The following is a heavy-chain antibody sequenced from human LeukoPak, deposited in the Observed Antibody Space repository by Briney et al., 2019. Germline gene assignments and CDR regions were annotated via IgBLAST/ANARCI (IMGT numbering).Heavy chain of an antibody. CDR2: ISGSGGST. CDR3: AKPGSSSAPGAYYDY. Sequence: GGSLRLSCAASGFTFSTYAMTWVRQAPGKGLEWVSAISGSGGSTYYADSVKGRFTISRDNSKNTLYLQMNSLRAEDTAVYYCAKPGSSSAPGAYYDYWGQGTLVTVSS. CDR1: GFTFSTYA. J-gene: IGHJ4*02. V-gene: IGHV3-23*01. D-gene: IGHD6-6*01.